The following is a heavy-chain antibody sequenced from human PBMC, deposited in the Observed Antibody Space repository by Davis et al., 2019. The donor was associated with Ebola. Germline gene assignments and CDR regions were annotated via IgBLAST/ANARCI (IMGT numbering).Heavy chain of an antibody. CDR1: GYTFTGYY. Sequence: ASVKVSCKASGYTFTGYYMHWVRQAPGQGLEWMGRINPNSGGTNYAQKFQGRVTMTRDTSISTAYMELSRLRSDDTAVYYCARGVIAARRGGYYFDYWGQGTLVTVSS. CDR3: ARGVIAARRGGYYFDY. CDR2: INPNSGGT. V-gene: IGHV1-2*06. J-gene: IGHJ4*02. D-gene: IGHD6-6*01.